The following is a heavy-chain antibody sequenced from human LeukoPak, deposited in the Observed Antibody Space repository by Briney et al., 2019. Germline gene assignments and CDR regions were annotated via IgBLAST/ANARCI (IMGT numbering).Heavy chain of an antibody. J-gene: IGHJ5*02. V-gene: IGHV3-53*01. D-gene: IGHD6-19*01. CDR1: GFTFNNAW. CDR3: ARMIAVANWFDP. Sequence: GGSLRLSCAASGFTFNNAWMNWVRQAPGKGLEWVSVIYSGGSTYYADSVKGRFTISRDNSKNTLYLQMNSLRAEDTAVYYCARMIAVANWFDPWGQGTLVTVSS. CDR2: IYSGGST.